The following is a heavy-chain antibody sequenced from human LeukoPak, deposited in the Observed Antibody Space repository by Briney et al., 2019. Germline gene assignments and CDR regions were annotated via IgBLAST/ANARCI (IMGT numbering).Heavy chain of an antibody. Sequence: PGGSLRLSCAASGFTFSTYTMNWVRQAPGKGLEWVSSINSNGNYIYYADSLQGRFTISRDNAKNSLYLQMSSLRAEDTAVYYCATFTMYNYGSRSWYYYAMDVWGKGTTVTVSS. J-gene: IGHJ6*04. CDR1: GFTFSTYT. V-gene: IGHV3-21*01. D-gene: IGHD3-10*01. CDR2: INSNGNYI. CDR3: ATFTMYNYGSRSWYYYAMDV.